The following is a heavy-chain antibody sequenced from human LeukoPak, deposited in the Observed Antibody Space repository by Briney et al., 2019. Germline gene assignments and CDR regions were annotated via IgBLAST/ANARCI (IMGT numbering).Heavy chain of an antibody. D-gene: IGHD4-17*01. CDR3: ARDFHGVYYYYYGMDV. CDR2: IKEDGTET. Sequence: GGSLRLSCAASGFMFSSNWMSWVRLAPGKGLEWVANIKEDGTETYYVDSVKGRFTISRDNAKNSLYLQMNSLRAEDTAVYYCARDFHGVYYYYYGMDVWGQGTTVTVSS. CDR1: GFMFSSNW. V-gene: IGHV3-7*03. J-gene: IGHJ6*02.